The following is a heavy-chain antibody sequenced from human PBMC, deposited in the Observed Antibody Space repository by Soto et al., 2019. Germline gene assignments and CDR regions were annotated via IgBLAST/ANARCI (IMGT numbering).Heavy chain of an antibody. V-gene: IGHV4-4*07. D-gene: IGHD4-17*01. Sequence: SETLSLTCTVSGGSISSYYWSWIRQPAGKGLEWIGRIYTSGSTNYNPSPKSRVTMSVDTSKNQFSLKLSSVTAADTAVYYCARTLMTTVTYNWFDPWGQGTLVTVSS. J-gene: IGHJ5*02. CDR2: IYTSGST. CDR3: ARTLMTTVTYNWFDP. CDR1: GGSISSYY.